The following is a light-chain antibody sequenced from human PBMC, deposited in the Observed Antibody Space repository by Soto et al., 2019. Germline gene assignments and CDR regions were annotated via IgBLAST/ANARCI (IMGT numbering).Light chain of an antibody. J-gene: IGLJ3*02. CDR1: SSDVGGYNY. V-gene: IGLV2-14*01. CDR2: EVS. Sequence: QSALTQPASVSGSPGQSITISCTGTSSDVGGYNYVSWYQQHPGKAPKLMIYEVSNRPSGVSNRFSGSKSGNTASLTISGLQAEYEDDYYCSSYTSSSTRVFGGGTKVTVL. CDR3: SSYTSSSTRV.